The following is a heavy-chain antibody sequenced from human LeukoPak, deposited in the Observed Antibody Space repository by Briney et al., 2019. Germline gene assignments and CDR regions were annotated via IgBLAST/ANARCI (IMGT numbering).Heavy chain of an antibody. Sequence: PSQTLSLTCTVSGDSLGSGDYYWNWIRQHPEKGLEWIGYIYYSGSTYYNPSLKSRVTISVDTSKNQFSLKLSSVTAADTAVYYCARTAGAYGYWGQGTLVTVSS. CDR1: GDSLGSGDYY. D-gene: IGHD3-10*01. V-gene: IGHV4-31*03. CDR2: IYYSGST. CDR3: ARTAGAYGY. J-gene: IGHJ4*02.